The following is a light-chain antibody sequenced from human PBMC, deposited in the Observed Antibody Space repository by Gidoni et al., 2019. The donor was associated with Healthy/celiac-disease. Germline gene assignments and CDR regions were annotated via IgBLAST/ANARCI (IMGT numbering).Light chain of an antibody. CDR2: AAS. CDR1: KSISSY. V-gene: IGKV1-39*01. CDR3: QQSYSTPRT. Sequence: DIKMTQSPSSLSASVGDRVTITCRASKSISSYLNWYQQKPGKAPKLLIYAASSLQSGVPSRFSGSGSGTDFTLTISSLQPEDFATYYCQQSYSTPRTFGQGTKVEIK. J-gene: IGKJ1*01.